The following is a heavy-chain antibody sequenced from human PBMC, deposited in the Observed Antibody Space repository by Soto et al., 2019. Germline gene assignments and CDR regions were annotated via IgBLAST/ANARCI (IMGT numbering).Heavy chain of an antibody. D-gene: IGHD3-22*01. CDR3: ARAPLGIIVAPDF. V-gene: IGHV1-18*01. J-gene: IGHJ4*02. Sequence: ASVKVSCKASGYTFTSYHSNWVRQAPGQGLEWMGWMSAWNGNPNYTQKLRGRVTMTTDTSISTAYMELSSLTSEDTAVYYCARAPLGIIVAPDFWGQGTLVTVS. CDR1: GYTFTSYH. CDR2: MSAWNGNP.